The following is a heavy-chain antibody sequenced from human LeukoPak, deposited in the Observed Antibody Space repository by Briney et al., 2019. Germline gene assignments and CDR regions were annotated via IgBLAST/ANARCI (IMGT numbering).Heavy chain of an antibody. CDR1: GFTFSSYG. CDR3: AKRTYRSLNPDY. V-gene: IGHV3-23*01. CDR2: IGVGGTT. J-gene: IGHJ4*02. D-gene: IGHD5/OR15-5a*01. Sequence: AGGSLRLSCVASGFTFSSYGMNWVRQAPGKGLEWVSGIGVGGTTYYADSVKGRFTISRDTSKNTLYLQMNSLRAEDTAVYYCAKRTYRSLNPDYWGQGTLVTVSS.